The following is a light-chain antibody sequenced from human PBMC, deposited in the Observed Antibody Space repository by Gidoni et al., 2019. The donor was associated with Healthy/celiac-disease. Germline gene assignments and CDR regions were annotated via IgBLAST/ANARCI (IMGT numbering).Light chain of an antibody. CDR2: GKN. CDR1: SLRSYY. J-gene: IGLJ3*02. Sequence: SSELTQDPAVSVALGQTVRITCHGCSLRSYYASWYQQKPGQAPVLVIYGKNNRPSGIPDRFSGSSSGNTASLTITGAQAEDEADYYCNSRDSSGNHWVFGGGTKLTVL. CDR3: NSRDSSGNHWV. V-gene: IGLV3-19*01.